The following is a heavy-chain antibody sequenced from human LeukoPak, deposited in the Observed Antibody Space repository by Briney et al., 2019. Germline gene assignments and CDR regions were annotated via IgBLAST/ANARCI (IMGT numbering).Heavy chain of an antibody. D-gene: IGHD6-6*01. Sequence: GGSLRLSCAASGITVSSNYMTWVRQAPGKGLEWVSVIYSGGSTYYADAVKGRFTSSRDNSRNTLYLQMNSLRAEDTAVYYCARDGRFDYSSSSYLDYWGQGTLVTVSS. CDR2: IYSGGST. J-gene: IGHJ4*02. V-gene: IGHV3-53*01. CDR3: ARDGRFDYSSSSYLDY. CDR1: GITVSSNY.